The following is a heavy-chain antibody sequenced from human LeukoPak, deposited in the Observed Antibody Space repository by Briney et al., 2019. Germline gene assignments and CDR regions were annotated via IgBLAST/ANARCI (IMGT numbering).Heavy chain of an antibody. V-gene: IGHV1-24*01. CDR3: ATEMDDAVDP. J-gene: IGHJ5*02. CDR1: GYTLTELS. Sequence: ASVTVSFMVSGYTLTELSMHWVRQDPGKGLEWMGGFDPEDGETIYAQKFQGRVTMTEDTSTDTAYMELSSLRSEDTAVYYCATEMDDAVDPWGQGTLVTVSS. CDR2: FDPEDGET. D-gene: IGHD2-2*03.